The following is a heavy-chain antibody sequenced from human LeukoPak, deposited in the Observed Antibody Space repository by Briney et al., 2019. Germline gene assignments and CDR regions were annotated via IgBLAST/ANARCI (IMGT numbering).Heavy chain of an antibody. CDR1: GYSFTSYW. D-gene: IGHD3-9*01. J-gene: IGHJ3*02. V-gene: IGHV5-51*01. Sequence: GESLKISCKGSGYSFTSYWIGWVRQMPGKGLEWMGIIYPGDSDTRYSPSFQGQVTISADKSISTAYLQWSSLKASDTAMYYRARRSPYYDILTSGAFDIWGQGTMVTLSS. CDR2: IYPGDSDT. CDR3: ARRSPYYDILTSGAFDI.